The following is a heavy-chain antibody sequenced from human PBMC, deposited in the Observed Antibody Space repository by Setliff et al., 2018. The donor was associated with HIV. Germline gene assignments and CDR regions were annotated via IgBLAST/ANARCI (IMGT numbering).Heavy chain of an antibody. CDR3: TRGVDSDY. V-gene: IGHV3-21*06. CDR2: ISSSGSYI. CDR1: GFTFFDYA. D-gene: IGHD2-15*01. J-gene: IGHJ4*02. Sequence: LRLSCAASGFTFFDYALNWVRQAPGKGLEWVSSISSSGSYIYYADSVKGRFTISRDNAKNSLYLQMYGLRAEDTAVYYCTRGVDSDYWGQGTQVTVSS.